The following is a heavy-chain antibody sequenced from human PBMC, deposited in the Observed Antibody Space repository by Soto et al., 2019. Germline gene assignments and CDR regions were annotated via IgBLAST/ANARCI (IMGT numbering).Heavy chain of an antibody. CDR1: GFSFGDHF. CDR3: AREGVSASDYISWFDS. V-gene: IGHV3-72*01. Sequence: EVQLVEAGGALVQPGGSLRLSCAASGFSFGDHFLDWVRQAPGKGLEWVGRIRDKANEYSTEYAASVRGRFTISRDDSKNSLYLQMNSLKGEDTAVYFCAREGVSASDYISWFDSWGQGTLVTVSS. J-gene: IGHJ5*01. CDR2: IRDKANEYST. D-gene: IGHD3-16*01.